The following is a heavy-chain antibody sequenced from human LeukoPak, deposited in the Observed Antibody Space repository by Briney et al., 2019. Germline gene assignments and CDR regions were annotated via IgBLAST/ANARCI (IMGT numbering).Heavy chain of an antibody. J-gene: IGHJ3*02. CDR2: SHFTGAS. Sequence: LETLSLTCTVSGGSISEYHWTWIRQPPGKAPEWIGYSHFTGASNYHPSLKGRVTISLDTSKNHFSLQLSSVTAADTAIYYCARAYSDYGNDAFDIWGQGTKVTVS. CDR1: GGSISEYH. V-gene: IGHV4-59*01. D-gene: IGHD5-12*01. CDR3: ARAYSDYGNDAFDI.